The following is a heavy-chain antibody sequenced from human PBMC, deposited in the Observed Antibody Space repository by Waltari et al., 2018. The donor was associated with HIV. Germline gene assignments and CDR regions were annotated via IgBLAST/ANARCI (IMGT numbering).Heavy chain of an antibody. Sequence: QVQLVESGGGVAQPGRSLRLSCATSGFTRSSYGLHWVRQAPGKGLEWVTVIWYDGSKKYYADSVKGRFTISRDNSKNTLYLQMNSLRIEDTAVYYCARKYSSSWGAPFDYWGQGTLVTVSS. CDR3: ARKYSSSWGAPFDY. V-gene: IGHV3-33*01. J-gene: IGHJ4*02. CDR1: GFTRSSYG. D-gene: IGHD6-13*01. CDR2: IWYDGSKK.